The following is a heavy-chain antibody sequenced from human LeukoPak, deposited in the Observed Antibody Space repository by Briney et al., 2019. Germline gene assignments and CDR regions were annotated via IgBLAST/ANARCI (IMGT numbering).Heavy chain of an antibody. V-gene: IGHV4-59*01. CDR1: GGSISSYY. CDR3: ARGGYSSGWYGYYYYGMDV. D-gene: IGHD6-19*01. Sequence: PSETLSLTCTVSGGSISSYYWSWIRQPPGKGLEWIGYIYYSGSTNYNPSLKSRVTISVDTSKNQFSLKLSSVTAADTAVYYCARGGYSSGWYGYYYYGMDVWGQGTTVTVSS. J-gene: IGHJ6*02. CDR2: IYYSGST.